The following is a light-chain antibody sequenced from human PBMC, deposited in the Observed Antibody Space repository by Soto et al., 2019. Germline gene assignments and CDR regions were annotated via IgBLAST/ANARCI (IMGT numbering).Light chain of an antibody. V-gene: IGKV3-15*01. CDR2: GSS. Sequence: EIVLTQSPATLSVSPGERATLSCRASQSVSTNLAWYQQKLGQAPRVLIYGSSSRATGVPARFSGSGSGTEFTLTISSLQSEDFAVYYCQQYYKWPQWTIGQGTKVDIK. CDR3: QQYYKWPQWT. CDR1: QSVSTN. J-gene: IGKJ1*01.